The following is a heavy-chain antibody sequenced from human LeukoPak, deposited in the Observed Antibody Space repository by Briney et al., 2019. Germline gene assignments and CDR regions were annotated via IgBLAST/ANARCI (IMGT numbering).Heavy chain of an antibody. Sequence: ASVKVSCKASGYTFTGYYIHWVRQAPAQGLQWMGWINSNSGGTNYAQKFQGRVTMTRDTSTTTAYMELNRMRSDDTAVYYCARVRRPEYSSSSYYYYMDVWGKGTTVTVSS. CDR2: INSNSGGT. CDR1: GYTFTGYY. CDR3: ARVRRPEYSSSSYYYYMDV. D-gene: IGHD6-6*01. V-gene: IGHV1-2*02. J-gene: IGHJ6*03.